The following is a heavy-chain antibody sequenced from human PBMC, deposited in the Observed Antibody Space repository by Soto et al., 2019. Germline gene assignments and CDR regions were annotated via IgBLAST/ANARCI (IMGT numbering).Heavy chain of an antibody. J-gene: IGHJ5*02. Sequence: GGSLRLSCAASGFTFSSYDMHWVRQATGKGLEWVSAIGTAGNTYYPGSVKGRFTISRENAKNTLYLQMNSLRAEDTAVYYCARDRYDYVWGSYRRPNWFDPWGQGTLVTVSS. D-gene: IGHD3-16*02. CDR1: GFTFSSYD. V-gene: IGHV3-13*01. CDR3: ARDRYDYVWGSYRRPNWFDP. CDR2: IGTAGNT.